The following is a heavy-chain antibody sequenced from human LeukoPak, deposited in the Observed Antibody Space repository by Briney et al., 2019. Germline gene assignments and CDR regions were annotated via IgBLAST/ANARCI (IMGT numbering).Heavy chain of an antibody. CDR1: GGSFSGYY. D-gene: IGHD3-3*01. CDR3: ARGSHVLRFLEWSPGDFDY. J-gene: IGHJ4*02. CDR2: INHSGST. Sequence: SETLSLTCAVYGGSFSGYYWSWIRQPPGKGLEWIGEINHSGSTNYNPSLKSRVTISVDTSKNQFSLKLSSVTAADTAVYYCARGSHVLRFLEWSPGDFDYWGQGTLVTVSS. V-gene: IGHV4-34*01.